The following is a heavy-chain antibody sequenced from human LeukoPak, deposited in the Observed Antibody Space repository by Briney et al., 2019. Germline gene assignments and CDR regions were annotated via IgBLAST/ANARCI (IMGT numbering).Heavy chain of an antibody. CDR3: AKDALWFGELFFDY. CDR2: ISGSGGST. J-gene: IGHJ4*02. Sequence: GGSLRLSCAASGLTFSSYAMSWVRQAPGKGPEWVSAISGSGGSTYYADSVKGRFTISRDNSKNTLYLQMNSLRAEDTAVYYCAKDALWFGELFFDYWGQGTLVTVSS. V-gene: IGHV3-23*01. CDR1: GLTFSSYA. D-gene: IGHD3-10*01.